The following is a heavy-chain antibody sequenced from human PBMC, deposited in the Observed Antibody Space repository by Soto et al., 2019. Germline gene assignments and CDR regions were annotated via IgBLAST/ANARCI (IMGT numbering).Heavy chain of an antibody. Sequence: QVQLQESGPGLVKPSQTLSLTCTVSGGSISRGGYYWSWIRQHPGKGLEWIGYIYYSGSTYYNPSLKSIVTLTVDTSQNLFALKLSCVTAAETAGYYCARGVAWQQGGMDVWGRGTTVTVSS. J-gene: IGHJ6*02. V-gene: IGHV4-31*01. CDR3: ARGVAWQQGGMDV. CDR2: IYYSGST. D-gene: IGHD2-15*01. CDR1: GGSISRGGYY.